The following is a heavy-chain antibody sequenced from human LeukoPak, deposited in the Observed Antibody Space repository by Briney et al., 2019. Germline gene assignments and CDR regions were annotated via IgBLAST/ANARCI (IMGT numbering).Heavy chain of an antibody. CDR3: ASATYDSSGYYYVGYFQH. CDR2: IYYSGST. J-gene: IGHJ1*01. CDR1: GGSISSYY. V-gene: IGHV4-59*08. D-gene: IGHD3-22*01. Sequence: QSSETLSLTCTVSGGSISSYYWSWIRQPPGKGLEWIGYIYYSGSTNYNPSLKSRVTISVDTSKNQFSLKLSSVTAADTAVYYCASATYDSSGYYYVGYFQHWGQGTLVTVSS.